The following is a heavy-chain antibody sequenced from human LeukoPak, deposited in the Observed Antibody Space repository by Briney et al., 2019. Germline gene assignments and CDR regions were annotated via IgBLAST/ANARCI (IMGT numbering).Heavy chain of an antibody. V-gene: IGHV3-30*02. J-gene: IGHJ5*01. CDR2: IRYDGNNK. CDR3: AKAATYFYGSVTYDWFES. Sequence: GGSLRLSCAASGFTFSSYGMHWVRQAPGKGLEWVAFIRYDGNNKYYADSVKGRFTISRDNGKNTIYLQMNSLRVDDTAIYYCAKAATYFYGSVTYDWFESWGQGTLVTVSS. CDR1: GFTFSSYG. D-gene: IGHD3-10*01.